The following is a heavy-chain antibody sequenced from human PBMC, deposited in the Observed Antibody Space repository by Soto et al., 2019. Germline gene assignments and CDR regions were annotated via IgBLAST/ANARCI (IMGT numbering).Heavy chain of an antibody. CDR1: GGFISDYY. CDR3: ARGVRFFDWLFPSLDV. D-gene: IGHD3-9*01. V-gene: IGHV4-59*08. J-gene: IGHJ6*02. Sequence: SETLSLTCTVSGGFISDYYWTWIRQIPGKGLEYIGYNYYRGSTNYNPSLKSRVTISVDMSKKQFSLKLNSVTAADTAVYYCARGVRFFDWLFPSLDVWGQGTTVTVSS. CDR2: NYYRGST.